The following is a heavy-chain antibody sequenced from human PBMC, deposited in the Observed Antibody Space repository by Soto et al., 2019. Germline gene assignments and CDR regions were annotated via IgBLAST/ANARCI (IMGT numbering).Heavy chain of an antibody. CDR1: GYSFTSYY. CDR3: ARDNPDSSGYTYYFDY. V-gene: IGHV1-46*01. Sequence: ASVKGSCKGSGYSFTSYYMHWVRKAPGQGLEWMGIINPSGGSTSYAQKFQGRVTMTRDTSTSTVYMELSSLRSEDTAVYYCARDNPDSSGYTYYFDYWGQGTLVTVSS. CDR2: INPSGGST. J-gene: IGHJ4*02. D-gene: IGHD3-22*01.